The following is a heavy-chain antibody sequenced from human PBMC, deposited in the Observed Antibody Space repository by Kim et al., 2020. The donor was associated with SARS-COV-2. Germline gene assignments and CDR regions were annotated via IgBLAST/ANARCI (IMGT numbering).Heavy chain of an antibody. Sequence: SVKGRFTNSRDNSKNTLYLQMNSLRAEDTAVYYCAKSKAIKITKTYYFDYWGQGTLVTVSS. J-gene: IGHJ4*02. D-gene: IGHD1-20*01. CDR3: AKSKAIKITKTYYFDY. V-gene: IGHV3-23*01.